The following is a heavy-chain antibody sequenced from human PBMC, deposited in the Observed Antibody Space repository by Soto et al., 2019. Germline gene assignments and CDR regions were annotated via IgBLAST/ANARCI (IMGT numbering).Heavy chain of an antibody. Sequence: QSQTLSLTCAISGDSVSSNSAAWNWIRQSPSRGLEWLGRTYYRSKWYNDYAVSVKSRITINPDTSKNQFSLQLNSVTPEDTAVYYFARVSMWVVVPAAMAVGYCSGGSCYAGGMEGFDYWGQGTLVTVSS. V-gene: IGHV6-1*01. CDR3: ARVSMWVVVPAAMAVGYCSGGSCYAGGMEGFDY. D-gene: IGHD2-15*01. CDR2: TYYRSKWYN. J-gene: IGHJ4*02. CDR1: GDSVSSNSAA.